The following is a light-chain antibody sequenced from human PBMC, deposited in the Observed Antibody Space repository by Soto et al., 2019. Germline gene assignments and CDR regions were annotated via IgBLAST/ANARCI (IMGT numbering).Light chain of an antibody. Sequence: DIQMTQSPSTLSASVGDRITITCRASQSVSRRLAWYQQKPGKAPKLLISDAASLESGVPSRFSGRGSGTEFTLTISSLQADDCATYYCHTYNSYSLHTFGQGTKLEIK. CDR1: QSVSRR. CDR2: DAA. V-gene: IGKV1-5*01. J-gene: IGKJ2*01. CDR3: HTYNSYSLHT.